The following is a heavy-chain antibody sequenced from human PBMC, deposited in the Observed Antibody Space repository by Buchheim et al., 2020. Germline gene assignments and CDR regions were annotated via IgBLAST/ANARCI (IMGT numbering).Heavy chain of an antibody. CDR2: IYYSGGT. J-gene: IGHJ2*01. CDR3: ARSLRGFGDKRYFDL. V-gene: IGHV4-30-4*01. CDR1: GGSISSGDYY. Sequence: QVQLQESGPGLVKPSQTLSLTCTVSGGSISSGDYYWSWIRQPPGKGLEWIGYIYYSGGTYHNPSLESRVTMSVDTPKNQFSLKLSSVTAADTAVYYCARSLRGFGDKRYFDLWGRGTL. D-gene: IGHD3-10*01.